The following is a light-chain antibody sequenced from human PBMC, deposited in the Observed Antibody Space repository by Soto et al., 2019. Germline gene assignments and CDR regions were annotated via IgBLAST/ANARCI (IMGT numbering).Light chain of an antibody. Sequence: QSALTQPPSASGSPGQSVTISCTGTSSDVGGYNYVSWYQQHPGKVPKLIIYEVNKRPSGVPDRFSGSKSGNTASLIVAGLQAEDEADYYCTSYAGANNVVGTGTKLTV. CDR3: TSYAGANNV. J-gene: IGLJ1*01. CDR2: EVN. CDR1: SSDVGGYNY. V-gene: IGLV2-8*01.